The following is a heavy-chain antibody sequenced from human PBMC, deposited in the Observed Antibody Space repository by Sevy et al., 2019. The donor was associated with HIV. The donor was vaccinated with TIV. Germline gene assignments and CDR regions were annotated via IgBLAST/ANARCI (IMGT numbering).Heavy chain of an antibody. CDR2: ISSSGSTI. CDR1: GFTFSSYE. V-gene: IGHV3-48*03. CDR3: ARPMFGLWSYFDY. Sequence: GGSLRLSCPASGFTFSSYEMNWVRQAPGKGLEWVSYISSSGSTIYYAYSVKGRFTISRDNAKNSLYLQMNSLRAEDTAVYYCARPMFGLWSYFDYWGQGTLVTVSS. J-gene: IGHJ4*02. D-gene: IGHD3-10*02.